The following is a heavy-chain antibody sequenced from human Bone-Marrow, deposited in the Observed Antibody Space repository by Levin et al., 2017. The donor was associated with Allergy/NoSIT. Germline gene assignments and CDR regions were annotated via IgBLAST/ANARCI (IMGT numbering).Heavy chain of an antibody. CDR2: MNPNSGNT. D-gene: IGHD4-17*01. Sequence: GESLKISCKASGYTFTSYDINWVRQATGQGLEWMGWMNPNSGNTGYAQKFQGRVTMTRNTSISTAYMELSSLRSEDTAVYYCARVKGYGDYVVASRYYYYYGMDVWGQGTTVTVSS. J-gene: IGHJ6*02. CDR1: GYTFTSYD. CDR3: ARVKGYGDYVVASRYYYYYGMDV. V-gene: IGHV1-8*01.